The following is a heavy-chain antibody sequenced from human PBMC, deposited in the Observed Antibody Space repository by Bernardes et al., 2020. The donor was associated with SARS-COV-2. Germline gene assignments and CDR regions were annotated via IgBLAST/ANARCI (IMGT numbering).Heavy chain of an antibody. CDR1: GFTVSSNY. CDR3: ARAGVYRWFDFDP. Sequence: GGSLRRSCAASGFTVSSNYMRWVRQAPGKGLEWVSVIYRGGSTYYADSVKGRFTISRDNSKNTLYLQMNSLRAEDTAVYYCARAGVYRWFDFDPWGQGTLVTVSS. J-gene: IGHJ5*02. CDR2: IYRGGST. D-gene: IGHD2-8*02. V-gene: IGHV3-53*01.